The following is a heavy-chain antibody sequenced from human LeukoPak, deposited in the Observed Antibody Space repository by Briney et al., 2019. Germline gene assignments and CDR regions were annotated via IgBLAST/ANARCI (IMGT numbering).Heavy chain of an antibody. CDR1: GGSFSGYY. V-gene: IGHV4-34*01. CDR3: ARGRGGLKPDYYYYGMDV. CDR2: INHSGST. D-gene: IGHD1-14*01. Sequence: SETLSLTCAVYGGSFSGYYWSWIRQPPGKGLEWVGEINHSGSTNYNPSLKRRVTISVDTSKNQFSLKLSSVTAADTAVYYCARGRGGLKPDYYYYGMDVWGQGTTVTVSS. J-gene: IGHJ6*02.